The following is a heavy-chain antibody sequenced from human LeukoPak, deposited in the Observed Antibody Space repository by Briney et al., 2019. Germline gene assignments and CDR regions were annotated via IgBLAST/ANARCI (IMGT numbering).Heavy chain of an antibody. V-gene: IGHV3-11*04. CDR2: ISSSGTTI. D-gene: IGHD2-2*01. CDR1: GFTFSDYY. Sequence: GGSLRLSCAPSGFTFSDYYMNGLRQAPGEGVEGVSYISSSGTTIYYAHFVEGRFTISRDNPKNSLYLQMNSLRAEDAAVYYCARDQGSSTGGESEIWFDPWGQGTLVTVSS. J-gene: IGHJ5*02. CDR3: ARDQGSSTGGESEIWFDP.